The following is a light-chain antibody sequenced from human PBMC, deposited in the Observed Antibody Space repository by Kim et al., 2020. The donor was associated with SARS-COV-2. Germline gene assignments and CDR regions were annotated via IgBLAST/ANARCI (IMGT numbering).Light chain of an antibody. CDR2: VNS. J-gene: IGLJ2*01. V-gene: IGLV1-40*01. CDR3: QSYDSSLSASVV. CDR1: SSNIGAGYD. Sequence: VTSACTGSSSNIGAGYDVHWYQQLPGTAPKLLIYVNSNRPSGVPDRFSGSKSGTSASLAITGLQAEDEADYYCQSYDSSLSASVVFGGGTQLTVL.